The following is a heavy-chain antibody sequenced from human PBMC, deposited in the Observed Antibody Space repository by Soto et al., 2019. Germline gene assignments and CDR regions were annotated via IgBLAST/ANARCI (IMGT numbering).Heavy chain of an antibody. V-gene: IGHV1-69*13. CDR1: GVTFSSYA. D-gene: IGHD2-8*01. CDR3: ARDPYHVLMVNGPHRYGLAF. Sequence: SVKVSCKASGVTFSSYAISWVRQAPGQGLEWMGGIIPIFGTSNYAQKFQGRVTITADESTSTAYMELSSLRSEDTAVYYCARDPYHVLMVNGPHRYGLAFSGQRTTVTVSS. J-gene: IGHJ6*01. CDR2: IIPIFGTS.